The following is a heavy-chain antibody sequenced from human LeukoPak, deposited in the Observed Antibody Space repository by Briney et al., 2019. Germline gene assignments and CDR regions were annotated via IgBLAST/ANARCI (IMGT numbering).Heavy chain of an antibody. CDR1: GGSISSSSYY. J-gene: IGHJ4*02. D-gene: IGHD3-10*01. CDR3: ARRAGSVNFDY. CDR2: TYYSGST. Sequence: SETLSLTCTVSGGSISSSSYYWGWIRQPPGKGLEWIGSTYYSGSTYYNPSLKSRVTISVDTSKNQFSLKLSSVTAADAAVYYCARRAGSVNFDYWGQGTLVTVSS. V-gene: IGHV4-39*01.